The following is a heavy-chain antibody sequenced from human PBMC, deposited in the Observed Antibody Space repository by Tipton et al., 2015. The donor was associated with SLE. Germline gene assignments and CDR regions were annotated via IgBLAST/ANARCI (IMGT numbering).Heavy chain of an antibody. J-gene: IGHJ6*04. D-gene: IGHD4-11*01. CDR3: ARDVGYSNYAMDV. Sequence: SLRLSCAASGFTFDDYAMHWVRQAPGKGLEWVSGISWNSGSIGYADSVKGRFTISRDNAKNSLYLQMNSLRAEDMALYYCARDVGYSNYAMDVWGKGTTVTVSS. CDR2: ISWNSGSI. V-gene: IGHV3-9*03. CDR1: GFTFDDYA.